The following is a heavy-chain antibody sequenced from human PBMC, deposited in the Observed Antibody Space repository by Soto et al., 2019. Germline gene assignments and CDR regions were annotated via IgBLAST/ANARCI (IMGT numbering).Heavy chain of an antibody. CDR3: ARRQYIVGAPGYGMDV. Sequence: GESLKISCKGSGYSFTSYWIGWVRQMPGKGLEWMGIIYPGDSDTRYSPSFQGQVTISADKSISTAYLQWSSLKASDTAMYYCARRQYIVGAPGYGMDVWGQGTTVTVSS. J-gene: IGHJ6*02. D-gene: IGHD1-26*01. CDR1: GYSFTSYW. CDR2: IYPGDSDT. V-gene: IGHV5-51*01.